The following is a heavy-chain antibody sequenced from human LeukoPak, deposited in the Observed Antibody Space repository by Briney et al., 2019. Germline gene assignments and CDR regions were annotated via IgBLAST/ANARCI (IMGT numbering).Heavy chain of an antibody. D-gene: IGHD3-22*01. CDR3: ARATAEITMIVVPHFDY. CDR2: IYYSGST. CDR1: GYSMNSYF. J-gene: IGHJ4*02. V-gene: IGHV4-59*12. Sequence: PSETLSLTCTVSGYSMNSYFWSWIRQPPGKGLEWIGSIYYSGSTYYNPSLKSRVTISVDTPKNQFSLKLSSVTAADTAVYYCARATAEITMIVVPHFDYWGQGTLVTVSS.